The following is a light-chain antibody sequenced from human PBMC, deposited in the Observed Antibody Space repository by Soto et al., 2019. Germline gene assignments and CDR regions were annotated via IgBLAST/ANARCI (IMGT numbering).Light chain of an antibody. CDR1: QSVSRN. J-gene: IGKJ3*01. V-gene: IGKV3-11*01. Sequence: IVLTQSPATLCLSPGERATLSCRASQSVSRNLAWYQQKPGQAPRLLIYDASNRATGIPARFSGSGSATDFTLTISSLAPEDFAVYYCQQRSNWATFGPGTKVDIK. CDR2: DAS. CDR3: QQRSNWAT.